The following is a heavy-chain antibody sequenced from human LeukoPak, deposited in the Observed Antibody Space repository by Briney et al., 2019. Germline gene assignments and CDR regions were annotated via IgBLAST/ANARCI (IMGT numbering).Heavy chain of an antibody. D-gene: IGHD6-13*01. Sequence: GGSLRLSWAVAGFTFSSYWMSWVRQAPGKGLEWVANIKQVGSEKYYVGSVKGRFSISRDNDQNPLYPEQNSLRPEDPAVHYCAKDASSSWRWGAFHLWGQGPMVPVSS. CDR1: GFTFSSYW. CDR3: AKDASSSWRWGAFHL. J-gene: IGHJ3*01. V-gene: IGHV3-7*03. CDR2: IKQVGSEK.